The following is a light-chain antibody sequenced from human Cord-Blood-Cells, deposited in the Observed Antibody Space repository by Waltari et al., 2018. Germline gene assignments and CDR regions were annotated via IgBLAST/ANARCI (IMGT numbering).Light chain of an antibody. CDR3: QAWDSSFYV. J-gene: IGLJ1*01. V-gene: IGLV3-1*01. CDR2: QDS. Sequence: SYELTQPPSVSVSPGQTASITCSGDKLGAKYACWYQQKPGQSPVLVIYQDSKRPSGIPERFSGSNSGNTATLTISGTQAMDEADYYCQAWDSSFYVFGTGTKVTVL. CDR1: KLGAKY.